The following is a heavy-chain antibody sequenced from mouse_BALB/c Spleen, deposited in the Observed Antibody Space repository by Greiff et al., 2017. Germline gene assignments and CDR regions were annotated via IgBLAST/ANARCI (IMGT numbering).Heavy chain of an antibody. CDR3: ARGYSFDY. J-gene: IGHJ2*01. V-gene: IGHV5-6-5*01. CDR2: ISSGGST. Sequence: DVKLVESGGGLVKPGGSLKLSCAASGFTFSSYAMSWVRQTPEKRLEWIASISSGGSTYYPDSVKGRFTISRDNARNILYLQMSSLRSEDTAMYYCARGYSFDYWGQGTTLTVSS. CDR1: GFTFSSYA.